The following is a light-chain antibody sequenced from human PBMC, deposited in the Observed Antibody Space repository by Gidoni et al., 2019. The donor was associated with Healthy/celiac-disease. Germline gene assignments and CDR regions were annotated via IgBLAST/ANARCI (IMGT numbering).Light chain of an antibody. CDR1: QSVSSY. CDR3: QQRSNWPPT. J-gene: IGKJ4*01. V-gene: IGKV3-11*01. Sequence: IVLTQSPATLSLSPGERATLSCRASQSVSSYLAWYQQKPGQAPRLRIYDASNRATGIPARFSGSGSGTDVTLTISSLEPEDVAVYYCQQRSNWPPTFGGGTKVEIK. CDR2: DAS.